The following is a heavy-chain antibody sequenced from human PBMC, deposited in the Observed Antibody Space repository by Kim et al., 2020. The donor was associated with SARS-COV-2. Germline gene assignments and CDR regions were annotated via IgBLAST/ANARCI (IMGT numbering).Heavy chain of an antibody. Sequence: GGSLRLSCAASGFTFSSYGMHWVRQAPGKGLEWVAVISYDGSNKYYADSVKGRFTISRDNSKNTLYLQMNSLRAEDTAVYYCAKGDNDYGDQPQKMGVGYYGMDVWGQGTTVTVSS. CDR1: GFTFSSYG. J-gene: IGHJ6*02. CDR2: ISYDGSNK. D-gene: IGHD4-17*01. V-gene: IGHV3-30*18. CDR3: AKGDNDYGDQPQKMGVGYYGMDV.